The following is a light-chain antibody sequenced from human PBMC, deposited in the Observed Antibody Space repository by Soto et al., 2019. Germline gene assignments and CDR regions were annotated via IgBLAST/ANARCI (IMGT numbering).Light chain of an antibody. J-gene: IGKJ5*01. CDR2: GAS. V-gene: IGKV3-20*01. CDR3: QQYGSSLIT. CDR1: QSVSSSY. Sequence: EIVLTQSPGTLSLSPGERATLSCRASQSVSSSYLAWYQQKPGQAPRLLIYGASSRATGIPDRFSGSGSGTDFTRTISRLEPEDFAVYYCQQYGSSLITFGQVTRLEIK.